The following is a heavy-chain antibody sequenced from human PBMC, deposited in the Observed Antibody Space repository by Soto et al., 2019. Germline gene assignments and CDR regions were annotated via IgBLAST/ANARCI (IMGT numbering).Heavy chain of an antibody. J-gene: IGHJ3*02. Sequence: ASVKVSCKASGYTFTGYYMHWVRQAPGQGLEWMGWINPNSGGTNYAQKFQGWVTMTRDTSISTAYMELSRLRSDDTAVYYCAKEEEGSGWYNRAFDIWGQGTMVTVSS. CDR1: GYTFTGYY. V-gene: IGHV1-2*04. D-gene: IGHD6-19*01. CDR3: AKEEEGSGWYNRAFDI. CDR2: INPNSGGT.